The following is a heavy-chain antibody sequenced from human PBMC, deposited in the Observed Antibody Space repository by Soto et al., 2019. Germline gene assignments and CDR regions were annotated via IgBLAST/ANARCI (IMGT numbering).Heavy chain of an antibody. CDR2: ISSSSSYI. V-gene: IGHV3-21*01. CDR3: ARVGFGGVLAYYYGMDV. D-gene: IGHD3-16*01. CDR1: GFTFSSYS. Sequence: RLSCAASGFTFSSYSMNWVRQAPGKGLEWVSSISSSSSYIYYADSVKGRFTISRDNAKNSLYLQMNSLRAEDTAVYYCARVGFGGVLAYYYGMDVWGQGTTVTVSS. J-gene: IGHJ6*02.